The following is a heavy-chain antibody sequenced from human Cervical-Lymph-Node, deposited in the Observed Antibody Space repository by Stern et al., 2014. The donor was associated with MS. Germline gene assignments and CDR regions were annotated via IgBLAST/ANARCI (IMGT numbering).Heavy chain of an antibody. J-gene: IGHJ4*02. CDR2: LTAVFGTT. D-gene: IGHD1-26*01. V-gene: IGHV1-69*06. Sequence: VQLVESGAEVKKPGSSVKVSCKASGDTFSSYAIHWVRQVPGQGLEWMVGLTAVFGTTNYAQKFQGRVTITADKSTNTAYMELMTLRSEDTAVYYCARGGGLVGYFDYWGQGALVSVSS. CDR3: ARGGGLVGYFDY. CDR1: GDTFSSYA.